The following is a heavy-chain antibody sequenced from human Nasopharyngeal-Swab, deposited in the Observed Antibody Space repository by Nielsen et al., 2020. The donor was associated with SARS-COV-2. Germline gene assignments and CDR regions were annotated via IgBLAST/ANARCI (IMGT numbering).Heavy chain of an antibody. J-gene: IGHJ3*02. D-gene: IGHD5-12*01. CDR3: AREGVDSASDYSEPFDI. V-gene: IGHV3-21*01. CDR2: ISSYSSDI. Sequence: GESLKISCAASGFLFSSYGMNWVRQAPGKRLEWVSSISSYSSDINYADSLKGRFTISRDNAKNSLYLQMNSLRAEDTAVYYCAREGVDSASDYSEPFDIWGQGTMVTVSS. CDR1: GFLFSSYG.